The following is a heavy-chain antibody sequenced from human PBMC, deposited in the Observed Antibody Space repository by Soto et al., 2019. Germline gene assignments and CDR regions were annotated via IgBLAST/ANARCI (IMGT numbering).Heavy chain of an antibody. CDR2: IYWDDDK. CDR1: GFSLSTSGVG. Sequence: QITLKESGPTLVKPTQTLTLTCTFSGFSLSTSGVGVGWIRQPPGKALEWLALIYWDDDKRYSPSLKSRLTTTKDTPKNPVGLIMTNMDPVDTATYYCAHRRKICSGGSCYYGWFDPWGQGTLVTVSS. CDR3: AHRRKICSGGSCYYGWFDP. D-gene: IGHD2-15*01. J-gene: IGHJ5*02. V-gene: IGHV2-5*02.